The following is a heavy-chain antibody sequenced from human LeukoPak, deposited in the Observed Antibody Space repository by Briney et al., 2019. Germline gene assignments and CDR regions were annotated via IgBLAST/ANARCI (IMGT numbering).Heavy chain of an antibody. CDR1: GFTFTRYW. V-gene: IGHV3-23*01. Sequence: GGSLRLSCAASGFTFTRYWMTWLRQAPGKGLEWVSAISGSGGSTYYADSVKGRFTISRDNSKNTLYLQMNSLRAEDTAVYYCAKDPFDIVVVPAALWGNWFDPWGQGTLVTVSS. J-gene: IGHJ5*02. D-gene: IGHD2-2*01. CDR2: ISGSGGST. CDR3: AKDPFDIVVVPAALWGNWFDP.